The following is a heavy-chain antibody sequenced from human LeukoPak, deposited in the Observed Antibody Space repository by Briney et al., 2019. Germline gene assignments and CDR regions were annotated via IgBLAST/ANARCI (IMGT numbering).Heavy chain of an antibody. V-gene: IGHV4-34*01. CDR2: IDHSGST. D-gene: IGHD4-17*01. J-gene: IGHJ4*02. CDR1: GGSFSGYY. CDR3: ARGSATVTTD. Sequence: SETLSLTCAVYGGSFSGYYWSWIRQPPGKGLEWIGEIDHSGSTNYNPSLKSRVTISVDTSKNQFSLKLSSVTAADTAVYYCARGSATVTTDWGQGTLVTVSS.